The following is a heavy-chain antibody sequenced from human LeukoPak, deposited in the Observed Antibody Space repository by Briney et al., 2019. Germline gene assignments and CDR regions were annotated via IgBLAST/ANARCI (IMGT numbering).Heavy chain of an antibody. Sequence: GGSLRLSCSTSGFIFKNAWMSWIRQAPGKGLEWVASIVPDGSGRYYVDSVKGRFTISRDNAKNSLYLQMNSLRAEDTALYYCARSSNRQDDFWGQGNLVTVSS. V-gene: IGHV3-7*01. CDR2: IVPDGSGR. J-gene: IGHJ4*02. CDR3: ARSSNRQDDF. CDR1: GFIFKNAW. D-gene: IGHD1-14*01.